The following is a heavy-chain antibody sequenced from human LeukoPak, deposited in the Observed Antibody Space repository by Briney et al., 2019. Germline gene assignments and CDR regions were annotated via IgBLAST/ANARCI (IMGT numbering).Heavy chain of an antibody. CDR2: IISSSSYI. Sequence: GGSLRLAWAASGFTFSSYSMTWVRQAPGKGRGWVSSIISSSSYIYYADSLKGRFTISRDNAKNSLYLQMNSLRAEDTAVYYCARDCSGGSCYRGAFDYWGQGTLVTVSS. V-gene: IGHV3-21*01. D-gene: IGHD2-15*01. CDR3: ARDCSGGSCYRGAFDY. CDR1: GFTFSSYS. J-gene: IGHJ4*02.